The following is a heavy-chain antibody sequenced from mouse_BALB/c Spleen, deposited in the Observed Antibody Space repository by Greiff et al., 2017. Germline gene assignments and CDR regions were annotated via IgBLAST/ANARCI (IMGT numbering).Heavy chain of an antibody. V-gene: IGHV5-12-2*01. Sequence: EVKLVESGGGLVQPGGSLKLSCAASGFTFSSYTMSWVRQTPEKRLEWVAYISNGGGSTYYPDTVKGRFTISRDNAKNTLYLQMSSLKSEDTAMYYCARREVRHYYAMDYWGQGTSVTVSS. CDR1: GFTFSSYT. CDR3: ARREVRHYYAMDY. J-gene: IGHJ4*01. CDR2: ISNGGGST. D-gene: IGHD2-14*01.